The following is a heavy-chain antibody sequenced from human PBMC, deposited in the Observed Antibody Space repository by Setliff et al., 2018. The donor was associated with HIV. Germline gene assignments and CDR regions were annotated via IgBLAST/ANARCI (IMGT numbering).Heavy chain of an antibody. V-gene: IGHV4-39*07. Sequence: SETLSLTCTVSGGSISSSNYYWGWIRQPPGKGLEWIGSIYYSGFTYYNPSLKSRVTISVDTSKNQFSLKLSSVTAADTAIYYCARGVGYCSSASCHNWFDPWGQGTLVTVSS. J-gene: IGHJ5*02. CDR3: ARGVGYCSSASCHNWFDP. CDR1: GGSISSSNYY. CDR2: IYYSGFT. D-gene: IGHD2-2*01.